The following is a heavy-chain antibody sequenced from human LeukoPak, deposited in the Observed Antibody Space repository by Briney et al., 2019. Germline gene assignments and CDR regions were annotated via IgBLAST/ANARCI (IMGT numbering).Heavy chain of an antibody. D-gene: IGHD5-24*01. Sequence: SETLSLTCTVSGGSISSYYWSWIRQPPGKGLEWIGYIYYSGSTNYNPSLKSRVTISVDTSKNQFSLKLSSVTAADTAVYYCARDGRSRDGYNYKISWFDPWGQGTLVTVSS. V-gene: IGHV4-59*01. J-gene: IGHJ5*02. CDR1: GGSISSYY. CDR3: ARDGRSRDGYNYKISWFDP. CDR2: IYYSGST.